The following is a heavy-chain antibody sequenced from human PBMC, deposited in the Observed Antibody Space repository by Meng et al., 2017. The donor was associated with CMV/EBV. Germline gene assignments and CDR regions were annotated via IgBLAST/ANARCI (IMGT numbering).Heavy chain of an antibody. V-gene: IGHV1-46*01. CDR1: TSNQ. D-gene: IGHD2-8*01. CDR2: SNHADGGQ. J-gene: IGHJ5*02. Sequence: TSNQGGWRRQAPGPGLEAVGRSNHADGGQTYGRRLRGRVTMTSDTSTSTVYMDLRSLRSDDTALYFCAREYCTTYRCSYNPHWYDPWGQGTLVTVSS. CDR3: AREYCTTYRCSYNPHWYDP.